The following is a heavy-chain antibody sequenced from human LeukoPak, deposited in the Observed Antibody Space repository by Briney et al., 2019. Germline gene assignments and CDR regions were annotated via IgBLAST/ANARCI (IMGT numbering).Heavy chain of an antibody. J-gene: IGHJ5*02. Sequence: SETLSLTCTVSGYSISSGYYWGWIRQPPGKGLEWIGSIYHSGSTYYNPSLKSRVTISVDTSKNQFSLKLSSVTAADTAVYYCARVVAETAYPDPWGQETLVTVSS. V-gene: IGHV4-38-2*02. D-gene: IGHD2-15*01. CDR1: GYSISSGYY. CDR3: ARVVAETAYPDP. CDR2: IYHSGST.